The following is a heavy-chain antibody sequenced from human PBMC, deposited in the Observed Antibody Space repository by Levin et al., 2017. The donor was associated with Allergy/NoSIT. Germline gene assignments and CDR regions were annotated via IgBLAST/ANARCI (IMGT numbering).Heavy chain of an antibody. V-gene: IGHV5-51*01. CDR1: GYSFTSYW. J-gene: IGHJ4*02. CDR3: ARLAGTTVEYYCDY. CDR2: IYPGDSDT. Sequence: GGSLRLSCKGSGYSFTSYWIGWVRQMPGKGLEWMGIIYPGDSDTRYSPSFQGQVTISADKSISTAYLQWSSLKASDTAMYYCARLAGTTVEYYCDYCGQGTLVTVSS. D-gene: IGHD1-1*01.